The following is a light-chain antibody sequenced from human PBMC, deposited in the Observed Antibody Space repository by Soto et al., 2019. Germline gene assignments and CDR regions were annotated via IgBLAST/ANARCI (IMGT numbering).Light chain of an antibody. J-gene: IGKJ4*01. V-gene: IGKV1-33*01. CDR2: DAS. CDR3: QQYGNLPLT. Sequence: DIQMTQSPSSLSASVGDRVTITCQASQDISKYLNWFQQKPGRAPKLLIYDASNLETGVPSRFRGTGSGTHFTFTIISLQREDFATYYCQQYGNLPLTFGGGTKVEIK. CDR1: QDISKY.